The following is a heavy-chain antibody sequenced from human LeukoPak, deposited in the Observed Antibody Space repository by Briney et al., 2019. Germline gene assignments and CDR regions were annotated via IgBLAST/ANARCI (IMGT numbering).Heavy chain of an antibody. Sequence: GRSLRLSCAASGFTFDDYAMHWVRQAPEKGLEWVSGISWNSGSIGYADSVKGRFTISRDNAKNSLYLQMNSLRAEDTALYYCAKALTAVVVPAATDYWGQGTLVTVSS. CDR2: ISWNSGSI. D-gene: IGHD2-2*01. CDR1: GFTFDDYA. V-gene: IGHV3-9*01. J-gene: IGHJ4*02. CDR3: AKALTAVVVPAATDY.